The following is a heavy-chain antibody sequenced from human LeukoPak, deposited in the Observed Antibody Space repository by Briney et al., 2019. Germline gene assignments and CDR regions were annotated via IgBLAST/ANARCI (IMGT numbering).Heavy chain of an antibody. Sequence: SETLSLICTVSGGSISSYYLSWIRQPAGKGLAWIGHIYPSGSSNYHPSLKSRVTMSVDTSKNQFSLKLSSVTAADTAVYYCARAGRYSSGPTLWGQGTLVTVSS. V-gene: IGHV4-4*07. D-gene: IGHD6-19*01. CDR3: ARAGRYSSGPTL. CDR1: GGSISSYY. J-gene: IGHJ4*02. CDR2: IYPSGSS.